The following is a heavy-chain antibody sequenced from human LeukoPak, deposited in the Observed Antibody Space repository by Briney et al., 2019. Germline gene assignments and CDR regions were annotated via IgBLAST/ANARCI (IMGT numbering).Heavy chain of an antibody. D-gene: IGHD3-10*01. J-gene: IGHJ5*02. CDR1: GGSISRYY. V-gene: IGHV4-59*01. Sequence: SETLSLTCTVSGGSISRYYWSWIRQPPRKGLEWIGYIYYTGNTNTKPSLKSRVTTSLDTSKNHISLKLYSVPAADTAGDYCARGRYYGSGNDFRIDPWGQGTLVTVSS. CDR3: ARGRYYGSGNDFRIDP. CDR2: IYYTGNT.